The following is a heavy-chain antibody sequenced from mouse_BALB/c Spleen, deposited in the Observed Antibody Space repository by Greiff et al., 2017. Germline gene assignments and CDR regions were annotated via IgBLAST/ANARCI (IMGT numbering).Heavy chain of an antibody. CDR3: AYRGAMDY. CDR1: GYTFSSYW. D-gene: IGHD5-5*01. V-gene: IGHV1-9*01. Sequence: QVQLQQSGAELMKPGASVKISCKATGYTFSSYWIEWVKQRPGHGLVWIGEILPGSGSTNYNEKFKGKATFTADTSSNTAYMQLSSLTSEDSAVYYCAYRGAMDYWGQGTSVTVSS. J-gene: IGHJ4*01. CDR2: ILPGSGST.